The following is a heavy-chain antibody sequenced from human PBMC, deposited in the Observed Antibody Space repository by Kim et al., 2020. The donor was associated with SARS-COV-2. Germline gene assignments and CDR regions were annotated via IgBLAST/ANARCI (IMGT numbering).Heavy chain of an antibody. D-gene: IGHD3-3*01. CDR3: AKGYGTTIFGVVMIPYDAFDI. Sequence: GGSLRLSCAASGFTFSSYAMSWVRQAPGKGLEWVSAISGSGGSTYYADSVKDRFTISRDNSKNTLYLQMNSLRAKDTAVYYCAKGYGTTIFGVVMIPYDAFDIWGQGTMVTASS. CDR2: ISGSGGST. V-gene: IGHV3-23*01. CDR1: GFTFSSYA. J-gene: IGHJ3*02.